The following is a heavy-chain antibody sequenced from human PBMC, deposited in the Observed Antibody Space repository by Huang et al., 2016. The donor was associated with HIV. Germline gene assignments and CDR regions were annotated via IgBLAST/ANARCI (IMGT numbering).Heavy chain of an antibody. CDR1: GESLSDFF. CDR3: ARGRGSSWSLFDT. CDR2: INQSGRT. D-gene: IGHD6-13*01. Sequence: QVQLEQWGARLLKPSETLSLTCAVYGESLSDFFWSWSRQPPGKGMEWIGEINQSGRTNYKPCLKGRVTIAVETSKKQFSLKLKSVTAADTSMYYCARGRGSSWSLFDTWGQGSLVTVFS. V-gene: IGHV4-34*02. J-gene: IGHJ4*02.